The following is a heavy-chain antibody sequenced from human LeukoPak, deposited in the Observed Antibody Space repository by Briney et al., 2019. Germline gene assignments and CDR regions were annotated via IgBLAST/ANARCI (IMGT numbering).Heavy chain of an antibody. D-gene: IGHD2-2*01. CDR2: ISSSSSYI. CDR3: AREMGYCSSTTCYYYGMDV. J-gene: IGHJ6*02. Sequence: GGSLRLSCAASGFTFSSYSMNWVCQAPGKGLEWVSSISSSSSYIYYADSVKGRFTISRDNAKNSLYLQMNSLRAEDTAVYYCAREMGYCSSTTCYYYGMDVWGQGTTVTVSS. CDR1: GFTFSSYS. V-gene: IGHV3-21*01.